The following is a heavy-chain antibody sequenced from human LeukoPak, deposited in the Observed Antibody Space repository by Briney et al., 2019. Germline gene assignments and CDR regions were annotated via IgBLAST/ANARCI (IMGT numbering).Heavy chain of an antibody. CDR1: GGTFSSYA. Sequence: SVKVSCKASGGTFSSYAISWVRQAPGQGLEWMGGIIPIFGTANYAQKFQGRVTITADESTSTAYMELSSLRSEDTAVYYCARVGGSYYLNWFDPWGQGTLVTVSS. V-gene: IGHV1-69*01. CDR3: ARVGGSYYLNWFDP. D-gene: IGHD1-26*01. CDR2: IIPIFGTA. J-gene: IGHJ5*02.